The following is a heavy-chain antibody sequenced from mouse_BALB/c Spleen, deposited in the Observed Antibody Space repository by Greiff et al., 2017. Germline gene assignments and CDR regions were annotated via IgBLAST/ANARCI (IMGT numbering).Heavy chain of an antibody. CDR1: GYTFTSYW. CDR2: IYPGDGDT. J-gene: IGHJ3*01. CDR3: ARGGLRGFAY. D-gene: IGHD1-1*01. V-gene: IGHV1-87*01. Sequence: VQLQQSGAELARPGASVKLSCKASGYTFTSYWMQWVKQRPGQGLEWIGAIYPGDGDTRYTQKFKGKATLTADKSSSTAYMQLSSLASEDSAVYYCARGGLRGFAYWGQGTLVTVSA.